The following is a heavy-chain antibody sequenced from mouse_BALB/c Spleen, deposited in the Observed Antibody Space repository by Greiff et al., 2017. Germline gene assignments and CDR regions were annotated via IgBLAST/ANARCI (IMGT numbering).Heavy chain of an antibody. Sequence: EVKLVESGPSLVKPSQTLSLTCSVTGDSITSGYWNWIRKFPGNKLEYMGHISYSGSTYYNPSLKSRISITRDTSKNQYYLQLNSVTTEDTATYYCARSGGNYGYAMDYWGQGTSVTVSS. J-gene: IGHJ4*01. V-gene: IGHV3-8*02. CDR3: ARSGGNYGYAMDY. D-gene: IGHD2-1*01. CDR1: GDSITSGY. CDR2: ISYSGST.